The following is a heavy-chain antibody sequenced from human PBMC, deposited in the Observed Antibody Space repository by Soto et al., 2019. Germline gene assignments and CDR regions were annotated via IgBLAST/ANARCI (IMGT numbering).Heavy chain of an antibody. V-gene: IGHV1-18*01. J-gene: IGHJ2*01. CDR1: GFTFSDYA. CDR3: VRCYSSRGSCYACWHFYL. CDR2: ISGYTGDT. Sequence: QVQVVQSGDEVKKPVASVKVSCQASGFTFSDYAISWVRQAPGQGLEWMGWISGYTGDTDQAQNFQGSVVLPLDTSTNTAYMNLRSLTPDDTALYYCVRCYSSRGSCYACWHFYLWGRGTLVAVSS. D-gene: IGHD2-15*01.